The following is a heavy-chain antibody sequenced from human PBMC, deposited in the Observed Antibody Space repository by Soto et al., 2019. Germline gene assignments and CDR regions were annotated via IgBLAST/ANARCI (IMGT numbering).Heavy chain of an antibody. J-gene: IGHJ4*02. CDR1: GYTFTSYG. Sequence: ASVKVSCKASGYTFTSYGISWVRQAPGQGLEWMGWISAYNGKTNYAQKLQGRVTMTTDTSTSTAYMELRSLRSDDTAVYYCARWVRPLVRSSGWQGVDYWGQGTLVTVSS. CDR2: ISAYNGKT. CDR3: ARWVRPLVRSSGWQGVDY. V-gene: IGHV1-18*04. D-gene: IGHD6-19*01.